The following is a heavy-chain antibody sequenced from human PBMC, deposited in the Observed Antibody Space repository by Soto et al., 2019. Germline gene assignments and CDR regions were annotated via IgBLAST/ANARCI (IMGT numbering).Heavy chain of an antibody. CDR2: INHRGSA. CDR3: ARYNAASGTYYFDY. CDR1: GASVSSTYW. V-gene: IGHV4-4*02. D-gene: IGHD6-13*01. J-gene: IGHJ4*02. Sequence: SETLSLTCAVSGASVSSTYWWSWVRQPPGKGPEWIGEINHRGSANYNPSLKSRVTMSLDISKSQFSLRLTSVTAADTAVYFCARYNAASGTYYFDYWSRGALVTVSS.